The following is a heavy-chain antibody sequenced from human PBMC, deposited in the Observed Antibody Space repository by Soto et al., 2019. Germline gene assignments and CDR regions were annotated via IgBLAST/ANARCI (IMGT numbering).Heavy chain of an antibody. CDR1: GFTFSGYA. J-gene: IGHJ4*02. V-gene: IGHV3-23*01. CDR3: ATHTAGGRFPYDY. D-gene: IGHD3-10*01. CDR2: ISGNGGRT. Sequence: LRLSCAASGFTFSGYAMSWVRQAPGKGLEWVSGISGNGGRTLYADSVKGRFTISRDNSKNTLYLQMNSLRAEDTAVYYCATHTAGGRFPYDYWGQGILVTVSS.